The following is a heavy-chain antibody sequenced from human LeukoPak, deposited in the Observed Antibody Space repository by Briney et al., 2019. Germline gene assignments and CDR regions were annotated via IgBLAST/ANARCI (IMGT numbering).Heavy chain of an antibody. Sequence: PSETLSLTCTVSGGSISSSSYYWGWIRQPPGKGLEWIGYIYYSGSTYYNPSLKSRVTISVDTSKNQFSLKLSSVTAADTAVYYCARDSVGATRIDYWGQGTLVTVSS. CDR1: GGSISSSSYY. CDR3: ARDSVGATRIDY. CDR2: IYYSGST. D-gene: IGHD1-26*01. V-gene: IGHV4-30-4*08. J-gene: IGHJ4*02.